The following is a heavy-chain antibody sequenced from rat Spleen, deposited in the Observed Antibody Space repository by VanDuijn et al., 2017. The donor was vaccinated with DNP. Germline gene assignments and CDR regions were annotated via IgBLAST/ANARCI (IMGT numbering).Heavy chain of an antibody. CDR3: ARQRVMYTTATGFAY. Sequence: EVQLVESGGGLVQPGRSVKLSCAASGFTFSDYSMAWVRQAPKEGLEWVATIVYDGSSTFYGDSVTGRFTISRDNAKSSLHLQMNSLRSEDTATYYCARQRVMYTTATGFAYWGQGTLVTVSS. D-gene: IGHD1-6*01. CDR1: GFTFSDYS. V-gene: IGHV5-7*01. J-gene: IGHJ3*01. CDR2: IVYDGSST.